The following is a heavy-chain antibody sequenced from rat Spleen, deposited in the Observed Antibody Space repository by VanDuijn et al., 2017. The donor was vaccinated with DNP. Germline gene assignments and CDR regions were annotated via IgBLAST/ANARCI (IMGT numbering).Heavy chain of an antibody. V-gene: IGHV5S10*01. CDR2: IIYDGSRT. CDR3: ATQGQLGITWFAY. Sequence: EVQLVESGGGLVQPGRSLKLSCAASGFTFSNSDMAWVRQAPKKGLEWVATIIYDGSRTYYRDSVKGRFTISRENAKSTLYLQMDSLRSEDTATYYCATQGQLGITWFAYWGQGTLVTVSS. J-gene: IGHJ3*01. CDR1: GFTFSNSD. D-gene: IGHD1-10*01.